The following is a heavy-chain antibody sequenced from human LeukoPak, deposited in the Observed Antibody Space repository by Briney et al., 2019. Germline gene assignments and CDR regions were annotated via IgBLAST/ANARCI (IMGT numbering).Heavy chain of an antibody. D-gene: IGHD2-2*01. CDR1: GFTFDDYA. CDR2: ISWDGGST. Sequence: GGSLRLPCAASGFTFDDYAMHWVRQAPGEGLEWVSLISWDGGSTYYADSVKGRFTISRDNSKNSLYLQMNSLRAEDTALYYCAKDMGPADYYYYYMDVWGKGTTVTVSS. J-gene: IGHJ6*03. CDR3: AKDMGPADYYYYYMDV. V-gene: IGHV3-43D*04.